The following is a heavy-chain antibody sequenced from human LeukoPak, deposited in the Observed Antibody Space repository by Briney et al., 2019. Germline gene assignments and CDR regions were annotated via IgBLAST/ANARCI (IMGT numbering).Heavy chain of an antibody. Sequence: GGSLRLSCAASGFTFSSYWMSWVRQAPGKGLEWVANIKQDGSEKYYVDSVKGRFTISRDNAKNSLYLQMNSLRAEDTAVYYCAKDRGSPSGLLWFGETEFDPWGQGTLVTVSS. D-gene: IGHD3-10*01. V-gene: IGHV3-7*01. CDR1: GFTFSSYW. J-gene: IGHJ5*02. CDR2: IKQDGSEK. CDR3: AKDRGSPSGLLWFGETEFDP.